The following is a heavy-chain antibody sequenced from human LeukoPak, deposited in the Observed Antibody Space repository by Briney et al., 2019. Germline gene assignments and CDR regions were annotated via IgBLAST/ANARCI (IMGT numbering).Heavy chain of an antibody. Sequence: GGSLRLSCAASGFTVSSNYMSWVRQAPGKGLEWVSIIYSGGSTFYTDSVKGRFTISRDNSKNTLYLQMNSLRAEDTAVYYCAKDRSSWKLMDAFDIWGQGTMVTVSS. J-gene: IGHJ3*02. CDR1: GFTVSSNY. D-gene: IGHD6-13*01. V-gene: IGHV3-53*01. CDR3: AKDRSSWKLMDAFDI. CDR2: IYSGGST.